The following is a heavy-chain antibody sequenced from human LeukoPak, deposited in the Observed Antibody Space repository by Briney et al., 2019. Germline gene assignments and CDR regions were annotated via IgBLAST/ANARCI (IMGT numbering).Heavy chain of an antibody. V-gene: IGHV3-30*18. CDR2: ISSDGSIK. CDR3: AKSKTDADYDSSGYEYYFDY. CDR1: GFSFSSYD. Sequence: AGGSLRLSCAASGFSFSSYDMHWVRQAPGKGLEWVAFISSDGSIKHYVDSVKGRFTISRDNSKNTLYLQMNSLRAEDTAVYYCAKSKTDADYDSSGYEYYFDYWGQGTLVTVSS. D-gene: IGHD3-22*01. J-gene: IGHJ4*02.